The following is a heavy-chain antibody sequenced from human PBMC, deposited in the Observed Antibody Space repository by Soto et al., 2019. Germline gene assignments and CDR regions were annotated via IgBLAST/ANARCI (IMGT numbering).Heavy chain of an antibody. V-gene: IGHV1-69*12. CDR1: GGTFSSSA. J-gene: IGHJ6*02. CDR2: IIPLFRTP. D-gene: IGHD3-3*02. CDR3: ARDNGRPQLGGNYYYSTDV. Sequence: QVQLVQSGAEVKEPGSSVKVSCQASGGTFSSSALSWVRQAPGQGLEWMGGIIPLFRTPDYAQQFQGRVTITEDESTSTAYMELSSLRSEDTAIYYCARDNGRPQLGGNYYYSTDVWGQGTTITVSS.